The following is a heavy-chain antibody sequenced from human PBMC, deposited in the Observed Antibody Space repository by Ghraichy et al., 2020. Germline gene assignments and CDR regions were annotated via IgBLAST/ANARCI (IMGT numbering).Heavy chain of an antibody. CDR2: IRYDGSNK. CDR1: GFTFSSYG. Sequence: GESLNISCAASGFTFSSYGMHWVRQAPGKGLEWVAFIRYDGSNKYYADSVKGRFTISRDNSKNTLYLQMNSLRAEDTAVYYCAKGLPTPGIAAARGYWGQGTLVTVSS. J-gene: IGHJ4*02. V-gene: IGHV3-30*02. D-gene: IGHD6-13*01. CDR3: AKGLPTPGIAAARGY.